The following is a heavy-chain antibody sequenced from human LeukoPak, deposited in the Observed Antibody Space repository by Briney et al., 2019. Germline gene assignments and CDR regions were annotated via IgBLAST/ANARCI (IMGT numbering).Heavy chain of an antibody. Sequence: SETLSLTCTVSGASISSYYWSWIRQPAGKGLEWIGRIYNRGNTNYNPSLKSGVTMSADTSKNQFSLRLSSVTAADTAVYYCARASGRGGGAFDIWGQGTMVTASS. D-gene: IGHD3-16*01. CDR3: ARASGRGGGAFDI. J-gene: IGHJ3*02. CDR2: IYNRGNT. V-gene: IGHV4-4*07. CDR1: GASISSYY.